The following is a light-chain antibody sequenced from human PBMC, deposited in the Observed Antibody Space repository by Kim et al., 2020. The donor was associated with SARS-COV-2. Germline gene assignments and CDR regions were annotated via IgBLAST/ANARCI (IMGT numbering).Light chain of an antibody. CDR3: QQYNNWPPVT. Sequence: SPSERAALACRASQSVNTNLAWYPQKPGQAPRLLLYGASTRATGIPAMFVGSGSGTEFTLTISSLQSEDFAVYYCQQYNNWPPVTFGQGTKVEIK. CDR2: GAS. J-gene: IGKJ1*01. CDR1: QSVNTN. V-gene: IGKV3-15*01.